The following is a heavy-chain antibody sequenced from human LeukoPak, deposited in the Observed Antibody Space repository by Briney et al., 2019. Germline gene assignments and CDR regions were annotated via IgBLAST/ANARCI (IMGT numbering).Heavy chain of an antibody. CDR1: GFTFDDYA. V-gene: IGHV3-43*02. Sequence: GGSLRLSCAASGFTFDDYAMHWVRQAPGMGLEWVSLISGDSDYTYYADSVKGRFTISRDNSKNSLYLQLNTLRTEDNALYYCAKGHGSRTGDFEYWGQGTLVTVSS. CDR3: AKGHGSRTGDFEY. CDR2: ISGDSDYT. J-gene: IGHJ4*02. D-gene: IGHD3-10*01.